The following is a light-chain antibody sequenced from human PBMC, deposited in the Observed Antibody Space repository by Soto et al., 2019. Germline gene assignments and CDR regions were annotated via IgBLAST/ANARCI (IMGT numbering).Light chain of an antibody. CDR1: QSISNY. V-gene: IGKV1-39*01. CDR3: QQSNRTPLT. Sequence: DIQMTQSPSSLSASVGDRVTITCRASQSISNYLNWYQRKPGKAPKLLIFAASSLPSGVPSRFSGSGSGTDSTLTISSLQPEYVATYYWQQSNRTPLTFGQGTKVEIK. CDR2: AAS. J-gene: IGKJ1*01.